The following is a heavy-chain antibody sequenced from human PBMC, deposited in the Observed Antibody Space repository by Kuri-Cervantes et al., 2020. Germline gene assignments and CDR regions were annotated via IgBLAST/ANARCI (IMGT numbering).Heavy chain of an antibody. CDR2: IYHSGST. CDR3: AKAVVERSYSSGWFLDY. CDR1: GGSFSGYY. V-gene: IGHV4-34*01. J-gene: IGHJ4*02. Sequence: SQTLSLTCAVYGGSFSGYYWSWIRQPPGKGLEWIGEIYHSGSTNYNPSLKSRVTISVDKSKNQFSLKLSSVTAADTAVYYCAKAVVERSYSSGWFLDYWGQGTLVTVSS. D-gene: IGHD6-19*01.